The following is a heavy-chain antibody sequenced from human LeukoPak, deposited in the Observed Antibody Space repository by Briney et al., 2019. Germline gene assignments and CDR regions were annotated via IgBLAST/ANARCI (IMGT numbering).Heavy chain of an antibody. CDR2: ISDSGAAT. CDR3: VKVAPGRAFDY. J-gene: IGHJ4*01. V-gene: IGHV3-23*01. Sequence: GGSLRLSCAASGFTFTNYGMNWVRQAPGKGLEWVSSISDSGAATYYADSVKGRITISRDNSKNTVYLQMNSLRAEDTAVYYCVKVAPGRAFDYWGQGTLVTVSS. CDR1: GFTFTNYG.